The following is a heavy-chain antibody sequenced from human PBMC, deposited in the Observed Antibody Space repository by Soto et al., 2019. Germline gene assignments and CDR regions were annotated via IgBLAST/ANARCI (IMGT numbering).Heavy chain of an antibody. CDR1: GFTFSSYA. J-gene: IGHJ6*02. CDR3: ARGSRYQLPYYYYYGMDV. D-gene: IGHD2-2*01. V-gene: IGHV3-30-3*01. Sequence: QVQLVESGGGVVQPGRSLRLSCAASGFTFSSYAMHWVRQAPGKGLEWVAVISYDGSNKYYADSVKGRFTISRDNSKNTLYLQMNSLRAEDTAVYYCARGSRYQLPYYYYYGMDVWGQGTTVTVSS. CDR2: ISYDGSNK.